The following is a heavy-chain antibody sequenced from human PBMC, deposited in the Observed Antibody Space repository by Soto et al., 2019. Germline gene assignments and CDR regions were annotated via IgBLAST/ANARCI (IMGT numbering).Heavy chain of an antibody. Sequence: QVQLVESGGGVVQPGRSLRLSCAASGFTFSSYGMHWVRQAPGKGLEWVAVIWYDGSNKYYADSVKGRFTISRDNSKNTLYLQMNRLRAEDTAVYYCARDHVGYTPPTLYCGMDVWGQGTTVTVSS. J-gene: IGHJ6*02. CDR3: ARDHVGYTPPTLYCGMDV. CDR1: GFTFSSYG. V-gene: IGHV3-33*01. CDR2: IWYDGSNK. D-gene: IGHD2-8*01.